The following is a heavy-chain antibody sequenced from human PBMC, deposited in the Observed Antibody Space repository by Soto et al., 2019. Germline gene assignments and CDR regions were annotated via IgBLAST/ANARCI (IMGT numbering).Heavy chain of an antibody. J-gene: IGHJ5*02. D-gene: IGHD1-1*01. CDR1: GGSISSSY. CDR3: AREGSHSAYNFAIGIQLWSFDR. Sequence: PSETLSLTCTASGGSISSSYWSWIRQPAGKGLEWIGRIYTSGSTNYNPSLKSRVTMSVDTSTDQFSLQLSSVTTADTAVDYCAREGSHSAYNFAIGIQLWSFDRWGQGLTVTVSS. V-gene: IGHV4-4*07. CDR2: IYTSGST.